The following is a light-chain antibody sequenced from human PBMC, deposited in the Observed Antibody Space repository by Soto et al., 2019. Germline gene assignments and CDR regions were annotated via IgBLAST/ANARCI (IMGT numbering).Light chain of an antibody. Sequence: QAVVTQAPSASGTPGQRVTISCSGSSSNIGSNTVSWYQQVPGTAPKLLIYSNDQRPSGVPDRFSGSKSGTSASLAIGGLQSEDEADYYCAAWDDRLNGWVFGGGTKVTVL. V-gene: IGLV1-44*01. CDR1: SSNIGSNT. CDR3: AAWDDRLNGWV. J-gene: IGLJ3*02. CDR2: SND.